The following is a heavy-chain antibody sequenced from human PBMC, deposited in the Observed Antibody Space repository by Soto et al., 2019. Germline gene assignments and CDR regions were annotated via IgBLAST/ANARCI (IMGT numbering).Heavy chain of an antibody. V-gene: IGHV4-31*03. CDR3: ARGYDYDAGGYFFDY. CDR1: GGSVNSNIYY. Sequence: QVQLQESGPGLVKASQTLSLICSVSGGSVNSNIYYWTWIRQRPGKGPEWIGHIYYSGSTYYNPSLKCRVTMSLDTSKNQFSLKLTSVTAADTAVYYCARGYDYDAGGYFFDYWGQGTLVTVSS. D-gene: IGHD3-22*01. CDR2: IYYSGST. J-gene: IGHJ4*02.